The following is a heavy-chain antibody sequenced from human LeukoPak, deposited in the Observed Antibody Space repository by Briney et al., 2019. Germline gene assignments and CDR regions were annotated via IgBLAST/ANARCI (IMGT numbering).Heavy chain of an antibody. CDR1: GGSLSSSSYY. CDR2: IYYSGST. V-gene: IGHV4-39*07. J-gene: IGHJ5*02. Sequence: SETLSLTCTVSGGSLSSSSYYWGGIRQPPGKGLEWIGSIYYSGSTYYNPSLKSRVTISVDTSKNQFSLKLSSVTAADTAVYYCARGVGRYYYDSPTDWFDPWGQGTLVTVSS. D-gene: IGHD3-22*01. CDR3: ARGVGRYYYDSPTDWFDP.